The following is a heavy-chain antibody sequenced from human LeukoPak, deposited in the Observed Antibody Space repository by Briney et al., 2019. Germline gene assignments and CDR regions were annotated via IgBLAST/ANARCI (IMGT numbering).Heavy chain of an antibody. CDR3: AKVDSTPRNY. CDR1: GFTFSSYG. Sequence: GALRLSCAASGFTFSSYGMSWVRQAPGKGLEWASTISGSGGSTYYADSVKGRFTISRDNSKNTLYLQMNSLRAEDTAIYFCAKVDSTPRNYWGQGTLVTVSS. CDR2: ISGSGGST. V-gene: IGHV3-23*01. J-gene: IGHJ4*02. D-gene: IGHD2-21*01.